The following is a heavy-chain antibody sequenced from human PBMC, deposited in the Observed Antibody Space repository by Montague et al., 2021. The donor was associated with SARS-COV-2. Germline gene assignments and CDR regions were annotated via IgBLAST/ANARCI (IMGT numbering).Heavy chain of an antibody. D-gene: IGHD2-8*02. V-gene: IGHV6-1*01. J-gene: IGHJ3*01. CDR3: ARDLYWAFDA. CDR1: GDSVSSNIAA. Sequence: CAISGDSVSSNIAAWNWLRQSPSRGLEWLGRTKYTSTRYETYAVSVQSRITIPADTSKNQFSLHLNSVTPEDTAVYYCARDLYWAFDAWGLGTTVTVSA. CDR2: TKYTSTRYE.